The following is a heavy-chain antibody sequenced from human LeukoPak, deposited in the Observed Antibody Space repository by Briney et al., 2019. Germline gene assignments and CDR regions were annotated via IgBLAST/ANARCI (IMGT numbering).Heavy chain of an antibody. J-gene: IGHJ4*02. CDR1: GVTLSTYA. CDR2: ISSSGSGDNT. V-gene: IGHV3-23*01. CDR3: ARGPTYYESSGQVPFDY. Sequence: GGSLRLSCAASGVTLSTYAMSWARQAPGKGLEWVSGISSSGSGDNTYYADSVKGRFTISRDNSKNTLYLQMNSLRAEDTAVYYCARGPTYYESSGQVPFDYWGQGTLVTVSS. D-gene: IGHD3-22*01.